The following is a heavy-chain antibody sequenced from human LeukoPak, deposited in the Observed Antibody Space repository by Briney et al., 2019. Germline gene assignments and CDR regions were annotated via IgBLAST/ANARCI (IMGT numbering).Heavy chain of an antibody. CDR2: INPSGGST. Sequence: GAPVKASCKPSGYTFINYYMHWVRQAPGQGLKWMGIINPSGGSTSYAQKFQGRVTMTRDTSTSTVYMELSSLRSEDTAVYYCARDESTSILWWWGQGTLVTVSS. CDR1: GYTFINYY. V-gene: IGHV1-46*01. D-gene: IGHD2-21*01. CDR3: ARDESTSILWW. J-gene: IGHJ1*01.